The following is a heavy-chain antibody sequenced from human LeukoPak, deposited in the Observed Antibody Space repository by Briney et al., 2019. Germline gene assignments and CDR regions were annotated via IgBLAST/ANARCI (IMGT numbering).Heavy chain of an antibody. CDR3: ARVFRITMVRALFDP. D-gene: IGHD3-10*01. CDR2: ISGSGGST. J-gene: IGHJ5*02. CDR1: GFTFSNYG. V-gene: IGHV3-23*01. Sequence: GGSLRLSCAASGFTFSNYGMSWVRQAPGKGLEWVSGISGSGGSTYYADSVKGRFTISRDNSKNTLYMQMNSLRAEDTAVYYCARVFRITMVRALFDPWGQGTLVTVSS.